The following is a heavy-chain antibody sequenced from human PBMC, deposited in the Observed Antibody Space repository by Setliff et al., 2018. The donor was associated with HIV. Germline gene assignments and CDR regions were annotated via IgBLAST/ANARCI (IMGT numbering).Heavy chain of an antibody. V-gene: IGHV1-46*01. J-gene: IGHJ6*02. CDR2: INPSGGST. D-gene: IGHD5-12*01. Sequence: GASVKVSCKASGYTFTSYYMHWVRQAPGQGLEWMGIINPSGGSTSYAQKFQGRVTLTRDTSINTAYMELSRLKSDDTAVYYCARAGSGYDSYYYYAMDVWGQGTTVTVSS. CDR1: GYTFTSYY. CDR3: ARAGSGYDSYYYYAMDV.